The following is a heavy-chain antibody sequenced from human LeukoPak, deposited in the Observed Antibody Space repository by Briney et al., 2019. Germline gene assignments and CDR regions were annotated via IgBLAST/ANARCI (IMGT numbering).Heavy chain of an antibody. D-gene: IGHD3-22*01. Sequence: SQTLSLTCTVSGGSISSGDYYWSWIRQPPGKGLEWVGYMYYSGSTYYNPSLKSRVTISVDTSKNQLSLKLSSVTAADTAVYYCARPYYYDSRIDPWGQGTLVTVSS. CDR1: GGSISSGDYY. CDR2: MYYSGST. J-gene: IGHJ5*02. CDR3: ARPYYYDSRIDP. V-gene: IGHV4-30-4*01.